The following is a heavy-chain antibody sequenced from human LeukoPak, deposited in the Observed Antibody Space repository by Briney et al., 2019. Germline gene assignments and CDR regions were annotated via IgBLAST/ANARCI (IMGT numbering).Heavy chain of an antibody. J-gene: IGHJ4*02. CDR2: INHSGST. CDR1: GGSFSGYY. V-gene: IGHV4-34*01. CDR3: AREDGYNGDFDY. Sequence: SETLSLTCAVYGGSFSGYYWSWIRQPPGKGLEWIREINHSGSTNYNPSLKSRVTISVDTSKNQFSLKLSSVTAADTAVYYCAREDGYNGDFDYWGQGTLVTVSS. D-gene: IGHD5-24*01.